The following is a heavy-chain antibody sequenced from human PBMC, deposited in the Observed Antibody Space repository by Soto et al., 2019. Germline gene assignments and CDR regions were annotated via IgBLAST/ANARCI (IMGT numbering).Heavy chain of an antibody. J-gene: IGHJ5*02. Sequence: GGSLRLSCAASGFTVSSNYMSWVRQAPGKGLEWVSVIYSGGSTYYADSVKGRFTISRDNSKNTLYLQMNSLRAEDTAVYYCARDANPLNYDYILWFDPWGQGTLVTVSS. CDR1: GFTVSSNY. V-gene: IGHV3-66*01. CDR3: ARDANPLNYDYILWFDP. D-gene: IGHD3-16*01. CDR2: IYSGGST.